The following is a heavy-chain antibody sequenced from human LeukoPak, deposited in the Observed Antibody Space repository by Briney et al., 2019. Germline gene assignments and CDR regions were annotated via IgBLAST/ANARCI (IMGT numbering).Heavy chain of an antibody. CDR3: AKDSAGDYLFDY. V-gene: IGHV3-23*01. CDR1: GFTFSSYA. Sequence: GGSLRLSCAASGFTFSSYAMSWVRQAPGKGLEWVSAISGSGGSTYYADSVKGRFTISRDNSKSTLYLQTNSLRAEDTAVYYCAKDSAGDYLFDYWGQGTLVTVSS. CDR2: ISGSGGST. J-gene: IGHJ4*02. D-gene: IGHD4-17*01.